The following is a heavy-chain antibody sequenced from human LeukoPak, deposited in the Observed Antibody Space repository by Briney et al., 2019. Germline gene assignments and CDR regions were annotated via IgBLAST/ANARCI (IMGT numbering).Heavy chain of an antibody. J-gene: IGHJ4*02. D-gene: IGHD3-10*01. CDR1: GFTFSSYS. V-gene: IGHV3-21*01. CDR2: ISSSSNYI. Sequence: GGSLRLSCAASGFTFSSYSMNWVRQAPGKGLEWVSSISSSSNYIYHADSLKGRFTISRDNAKNSLYLQMNSLRAEDTAVYYCARYGSGTYYPPLDYWGQGTLVTVSS. CDR3: ARYGSGTYYPPLDY.